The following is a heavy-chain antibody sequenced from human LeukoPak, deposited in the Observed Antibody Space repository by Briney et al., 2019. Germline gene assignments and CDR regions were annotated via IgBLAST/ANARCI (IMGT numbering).Heavy chain of an antibody. CDR3: ATGNYYDSRGYYTFGH. CDR2: INGDGSTT. Sequence: GGSLRLSCAASGFTFSRYWMHWVRHAPGKGQGWGSRINGDGSTTSYADSVKGGFTISRDNAKNTLYLQMNSLRAEDTAVYYCATGNYYDSRGYYTFGHWGQGTLVTVSS. V-gene: IGHV3-74*01. CDR1: GFTFSRYW. D-gene: IGHD3-22*01. J-gene: IGHJ1*01.